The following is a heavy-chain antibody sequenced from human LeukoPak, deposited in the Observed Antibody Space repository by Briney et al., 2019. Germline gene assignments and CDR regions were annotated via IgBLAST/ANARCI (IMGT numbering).Heavy chain of an antibody. D-gene: IGHD4-17*01. CDR1: GGTFSSYA. Sequence: SVKVSCKASGGTFSSYAISWVRQAPGQGLEWMGGIIPIFGTANYAQKFQGRVTITTDESTSTAYMELSSLRSEDTAVYYCARAHTSTVTWYYYYYCMDVWGKGTTVTVSS. V-gene: IGHV1-69*05. J-gene: IGHJ6*03. CDR3: ARAHTSTVTWYYYYYCMDV. CDR2: IIPIFGTA.